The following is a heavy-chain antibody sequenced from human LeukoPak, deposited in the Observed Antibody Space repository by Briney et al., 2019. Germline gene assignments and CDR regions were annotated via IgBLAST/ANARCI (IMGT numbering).Heavy chain of an antibody. D-gene: IGHD5-24*01. Sequence: SQTLSLTCAISGDSVSSSSSSWNWIRQSPSRGLEWLGRTYYRSKWYNDYAASVKSRIIINPDTSKNQFSLQLNSVTPEDTAVYYCARDEDGYNYGFDPWGQGTLVTVSS. J-gene: IGHJ5*02. CDR1: GDSVSSSSSS. CDR2: TYYRSKWYN. V-gene: IGHV6-1*01. CDR3: ARDEDGYNYGFDP.